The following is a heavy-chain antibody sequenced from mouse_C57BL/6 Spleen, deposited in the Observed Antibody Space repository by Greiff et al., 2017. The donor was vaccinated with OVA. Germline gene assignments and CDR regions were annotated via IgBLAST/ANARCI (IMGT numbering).Heavy chain of an antibody. CDR1: GYTFTSYD. J-gene: IGHJ2*01. CDR2: IYPRDGST. CDR3: ARWDDGYYGDY. D-gene: IGHD2-3*01. Sequence: VQLVESGPELVKPGASVKLSCKASGYTFTSYDINWVKQRPGQGLEWIGWIYPRDGSTKYNEKFKGKATLTVDTSSSTAYMELHSLTSEDSAVYFCARWDDGYYGDYWGQGTTLTVSS. V-gene: IGHV1-85*01.